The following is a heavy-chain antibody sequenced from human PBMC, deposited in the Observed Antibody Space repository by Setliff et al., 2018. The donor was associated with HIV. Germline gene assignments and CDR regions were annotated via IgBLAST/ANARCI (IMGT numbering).Heavy chain of an antibody. Sequence: SETLSLTCSVSGGSITSHYWTWIRQPPGKGLEWIGVISYSGSPHYNPSLKSRVTIGMDTSKNQGSLTLSSVTAVETAVYYCARVSLAARTAWLDPWGQGTLVTVSS. CDR3: ARVSLAARTAWLDP. CDR1: GGSITSHY. V-gene: IGHV4-59*11. CDR2: ISYSGSP. J-gene: IGHJ5*02. D-gene: IGHD6-6*01.